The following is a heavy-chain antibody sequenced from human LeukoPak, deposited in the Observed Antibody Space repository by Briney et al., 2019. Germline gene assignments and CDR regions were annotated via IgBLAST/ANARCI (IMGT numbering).Heavy chain of an antibody. D-gene: IGHD4-17*01. V-gene: IGHV4-39*02. CDR1: GGSISSSSYY. J-gene: IGHJ3*02. CDR3: ARDFGDYLMDYAFDI. Sequence: RSSETLSLTCTVSGGSISSSSYYWGWIRQPPGKGLEWIGSIYYSGSTYYNPSLKSRVTISVDTSKNQFSLKLSSVTAADTAVYYCARDFGDYLMDYAFDIWGQGTMVTVSS. CDR2: IYYSGST.